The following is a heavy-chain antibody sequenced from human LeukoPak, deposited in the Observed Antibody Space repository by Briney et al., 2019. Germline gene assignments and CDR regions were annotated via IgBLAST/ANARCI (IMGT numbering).Heavy chain of an antibody. Sequence: SETLSLTCTVSGYSISSGYYWGWIRQPPGKGLEWIGSIYHSGSTYYNPSLKSRVTISVDTSKNQFSLKLSSVTAADTAVYYCARLSFDWLLYVPTRGNFDYWGQGTLVTVSS. V-gene: IGHV4-38-2*02. CDR1: GYSISSGYY. CDR2: IYHSGST. D-gene: IGHD3-9*01. CDR3: ARLSFDWLLYVPTRGNFDY. J-gene: IGHJ4*02.